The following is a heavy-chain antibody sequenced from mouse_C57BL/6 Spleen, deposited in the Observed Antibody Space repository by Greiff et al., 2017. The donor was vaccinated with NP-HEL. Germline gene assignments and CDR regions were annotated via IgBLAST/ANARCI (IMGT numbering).Heavy chain of an antibody. CDR1: GYAFSSYW. D-gene: IGHD1-1*02. CDR3: ARWTMRSYYAMDY. Sequence: VQLQQSGAELVKPGASVKISCKASGYAFSSYWMNWVKQRPGKGLEWIGQIYPGDGDTNYNGKFKGKATLTADKSSSTAYMQLSSLTSEDSAVYFCARWTMRSYYAMDYWGQGTSVTVSS. CDR2: IYPGDGDT. V-gene: IGHV1-80*01. J-gene: IGHJ4*01.